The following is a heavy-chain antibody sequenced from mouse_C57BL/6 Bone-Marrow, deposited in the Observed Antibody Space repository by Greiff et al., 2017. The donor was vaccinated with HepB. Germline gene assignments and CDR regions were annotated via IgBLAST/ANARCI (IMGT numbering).Heavy chain of an antibody. V-gene: IGHV1-69*01. J-gene: IGHJ3*01. CDR3: ARDGSDWFAY. D-gene: IGHD1-1*01. CDR1: GYTFTSYW. Sequence: QVQLQQPGAELVMPGASVKLSCKASGYTFTSYWMHWVKQRPGQGLEWIGEIDPSDSYTNYNQKFKGKSTLTVDKSSSTAYMQLSSLTSEDSAVYYCARDGSDWFAYWGQGTLVTVSA. CDR2: IDPSDSYT.